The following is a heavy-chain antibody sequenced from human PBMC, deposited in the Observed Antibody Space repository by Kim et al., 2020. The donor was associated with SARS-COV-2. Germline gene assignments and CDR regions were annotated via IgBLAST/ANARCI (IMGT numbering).Heavy chain of an antibody. CDR1: GFTFSTYA. D-gene: IGHD1-26*01. CDR2: ISADKTGT. Sequence: PGGSLRLSCAASGFTFSTYAMSWVRQGPGKGLEWVSSISADKTGTYYADSVKGRFTISRDNNKNTLFLQMDSLRAEDTALYYCAKRQTTALCGLDYWGQGILVTVSS. J-gene: IGHJ4*02. CDR3: AKRQTTALCGLDY. V-gene: IGHV3-23*01.